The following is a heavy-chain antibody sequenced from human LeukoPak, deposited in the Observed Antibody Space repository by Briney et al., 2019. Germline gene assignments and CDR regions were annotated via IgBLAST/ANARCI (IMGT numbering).Heavy chain of an antibody. V-gene: IGHV3-33*01. Sequence: PGGSLRLSCAASGFIFSHHGMHWVRQAPGKGLEWVAVIWSDGTNRFYADSVKGRFTISRDNSQTTVFLQMNSLRVNDTAIYYCARDAQRGFDYSNSLKYWGHGTLVTVSS. CDR1: GFIFSHHG. CDR2: IWSDGTNR. CDR3: ARDAQRGFDYSNSLKY. D-gene: IGHD4-11*01. J-gene: IGHJ4*01.